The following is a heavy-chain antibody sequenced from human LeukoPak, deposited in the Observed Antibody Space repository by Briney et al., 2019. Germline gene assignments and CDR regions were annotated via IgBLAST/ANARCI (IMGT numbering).Heavy chain of an antibody. CDR3: AGNPSINCSSTSCYDYYYYGMDV. J-gene: IGHJ6*02. V-gene: IGHV4-34*01. CDR1: GGSISSYY. CDR2: INHSGST. Sequence: PSETLSLTCTVSGGSISSYYWSWIRQPPGKGLEWIGEINHSGSTNYNPSLKSRVTISVDTSKNQFSLKLSSVTAADTAVYYCAGNPSINCSSTSCYDYYYYGMDVWGQGTTVTVSS. D-gene: IGHD2-2*01.